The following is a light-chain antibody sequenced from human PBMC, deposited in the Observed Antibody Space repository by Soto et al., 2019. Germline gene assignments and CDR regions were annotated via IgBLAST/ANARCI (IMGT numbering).Light chain of an antibody. CDR1: HSVGSN. V-gene: IGKV3-15*01. Sequence: VMTQSPTILSVSPGERATLSCRASHSVGSNLAWYQQNPGQAPRLLIYGASTRATGVPARFSGSGSATQFTLTISSLQSEDFGFYYCQQYKQWPVAFGGGTKVEIK. J-gene: IGKJ4*01. CDR3: QQYKQWPVA. CDR2: GAS.